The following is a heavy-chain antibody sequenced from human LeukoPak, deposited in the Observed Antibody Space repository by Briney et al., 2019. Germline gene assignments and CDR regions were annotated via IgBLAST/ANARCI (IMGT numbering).Heavy chain of an antibody. D-gene: IGHD3-22*01. Sequence: PSETLTLTCTASGGSISSYYWSWIRQPPGKGLEWIGYIYYSGSTNYNPARKSRVTISVDTSKNQFSQKLSSGTAADTAVYYCARADYYDSSEFDYWGRGTLVSVSS. CDR2: IYYSGST. V-gene: IGHV4-59*01. CDR1: GGSISSYY. J-gene: IGHJ4*02. CDR3: ARADYYDSSEFDY.